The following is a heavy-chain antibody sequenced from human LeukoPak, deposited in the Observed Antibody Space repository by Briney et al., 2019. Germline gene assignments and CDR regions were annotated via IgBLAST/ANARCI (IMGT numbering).Heavy chain of an antibody. V-gene: IGHV3-7*01. CDR2: IKQDGSDK. D-gene: IGHD6-13*01. J-gene: IGHJ4*02. Sequence: GGSLRLSCAASGFTFTRYCMNWVRQAPGKGLEWVGNIKQDGSDKNYMDSVKGRFTISRDNSKNSVYLQMNSLRAEDTAVYYCARDLGVSAAAPFDYCGQGTLVTVSS. CDR1: GFTFTRYC. CDR3: ARDLGVSAAAPFDY.